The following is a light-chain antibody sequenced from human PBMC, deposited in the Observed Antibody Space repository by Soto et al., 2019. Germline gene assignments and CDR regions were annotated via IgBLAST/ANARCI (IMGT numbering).Light chain of an antibody. CDR3: QQSYRTPLT. CDR1: QSLSRY. V-gene: IGKV1-39*01. J-gene: IGKJ4*01. Sequence: EIPMTQSPSSLSALVREKVTITCRASQSLSRYLNWYQQKPGKAPKVLIFAASSLQSGVPSRFSGSGSGTDFTLTINSLRPEDFATYYCQQSYRTPLTFGGGTKVEIK. CDR2: AAS.